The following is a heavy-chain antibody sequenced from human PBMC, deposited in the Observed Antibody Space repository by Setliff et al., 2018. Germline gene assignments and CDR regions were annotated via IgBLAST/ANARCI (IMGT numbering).Heavy chain of an antibody. D-gene: IGHD3-3*01. CDR1: GGSISSSDSNTNW. CDR2: INHSGNT. Sequence: PSETLSLTCAVSGGSISSSDSNTNWWSWVRQPPGKGLEWIGEINHSGNTNYNPSLKSRVTISVDTSKNQFSLKLSSVTAADTAVYYCARVDNFWSGPIDYWGQGTLVTVSS. CDR3: ARVDNFWSGPIDY. V-gene: IGHV4-4*02. J-gene: IGHJ4*02.